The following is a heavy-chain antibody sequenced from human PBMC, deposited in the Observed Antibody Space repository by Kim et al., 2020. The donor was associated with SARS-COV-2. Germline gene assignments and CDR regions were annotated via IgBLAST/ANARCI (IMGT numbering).Heavy chain of an antibody. V-gene: IGHV5-51*01. Sequence: GESLKISCKGSGYSFTTYWIAWVRQMPGKGLEWMGIIYPGDSDTRYSPSFQGQVTISADKSISTANLQWSSLKASDTAMYYCARLSYDFWSGYLGYWGQGTLVTVSS. CDR1: GYSFTTYW. J-gene: IGHJ4*02. D-gene: IGHD3-3*01. CDR2: IYPGDSDT. CDR3: ARLSYDFWSGYLGY.